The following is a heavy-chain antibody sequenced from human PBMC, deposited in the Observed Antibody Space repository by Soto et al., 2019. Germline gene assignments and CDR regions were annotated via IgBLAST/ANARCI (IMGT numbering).Heavy chain of an antibody. CDR1: GFTFTNFW. V-gene: IGHV3-7*01. Sequence: GGSLRLSCVASGFTFTNFWMSWVRQAPGKGLEWVANIKGDGSEKRYVDSVKGRLTISRDNAKNSVYLQMNSLRVEDTALYYCGRDEVRNGVGVWRQGTTVTVSS. CDR2: IKGDGSEK. J-gene: IGHJ6*02. CDR3: GRDEVRNGVGV.